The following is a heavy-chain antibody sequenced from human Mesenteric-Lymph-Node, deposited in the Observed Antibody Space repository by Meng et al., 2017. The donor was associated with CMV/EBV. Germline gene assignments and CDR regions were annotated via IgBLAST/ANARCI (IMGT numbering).Heavy chain of an antibody. CDR3: AKDLQQLVDYYYYGMDV. V-gene: IGHV3-30*02. CDR2: IWYDGSNK. J-gene: IGHJ6*02. Sequence: GESLKISCAASGFTFSSYGMHWVRQAPGKGLEWVAVIWYDGSNKYYADSVKGRFTISRDNSKNTLYLQMNSLRAEDTAVYYCAKDLQQLVDYYYYGMDVWGQGTTVTVSS. CDR1: GFTFSSYG. D-gene: IGHD6-13*01.